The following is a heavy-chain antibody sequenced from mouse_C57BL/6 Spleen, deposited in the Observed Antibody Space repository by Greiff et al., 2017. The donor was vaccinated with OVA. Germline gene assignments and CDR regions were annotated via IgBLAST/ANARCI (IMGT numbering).Heavy chain of an antibody. D-gene: IGHD1-1*01. V-gene: IGHV8-12*01. J-gene: IGHJ2*01. CDR3: ARRAHGSSYGYYFDY. Sequence: QVTLKECGPGILQSSQTLSLTCSFSGFSLSTSGMGVSWIRQPSGKGLEWLAHIYWDDDKRYNPSLKSRLTISKDTSRNQVFLKITSVDTADTATYYCARRAHGSSYGYYFDYWGQGTTLTVSS. CDR1: GFSLSTSGMG. CDR2: IYWDDDK.